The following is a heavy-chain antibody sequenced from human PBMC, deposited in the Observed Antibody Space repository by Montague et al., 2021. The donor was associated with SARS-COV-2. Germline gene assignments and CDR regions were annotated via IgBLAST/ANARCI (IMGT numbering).Heavy chain of an antibody. J-gene: IGHJ6*02. Sequence: SLRLSCAASGFTFNNFAMHWVRQAPGKGLEWVAVISYDGSIKYYSDPLXGRFTISRDSSKKTLYLQMNSLSGVGTAVYYCAKNRDIFWFGEGRDSMDVWGQGTTVIVSS. CDR2: ISYDGSIK. V-gene: IGHV3-30*18. D-gene: IGHD3-10*01. CDR3: AKNRDIFWFGEGRDSMDV. CDR1: GFTFNNFA.